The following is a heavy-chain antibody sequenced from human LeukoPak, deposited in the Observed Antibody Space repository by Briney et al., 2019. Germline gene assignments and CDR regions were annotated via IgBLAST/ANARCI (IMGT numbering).Heavy chain of an antibody. CDR2: IKQDGSEE. CDR3: ARACDMTVCSFDH. Sequence: GGSLRLSCAASGFTFSYYWMSWVRQAPGKGLEWVANIKQDGSEEMYVGSVKGRFTISRDNAKNSVYLEMNSLRAEDTAVYYCARACDMTVCSFDHWGQGTLVTVSP. V-gene: IGHV3-7*01. D-gene: IGHD3-16*01. CDR1: GFTFSYYW. J-gene: IGHJ4*02.